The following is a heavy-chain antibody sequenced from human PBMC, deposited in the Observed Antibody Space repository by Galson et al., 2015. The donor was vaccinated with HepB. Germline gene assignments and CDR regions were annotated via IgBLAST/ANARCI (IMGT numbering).Heavy chain of an antibody. CDR3: ATGQARGYTGYDISRY. Sequence: SVKVSCKVSGGTFDNYSITWVRQAPGQGLEWMGRIIPIVGMTDHAQSFQGRVTITADKSSSTAYMELSSLRSDDTAVYYCATGQARGYTGYDISRYWGQGSLVTVSS. J-gene: IGHJ4*02. CDR2: IIPIVGMT. CDR1: GGTFDNYS. D-gene: IGHD5-12*01. V-gene: IGHV1-69*02.